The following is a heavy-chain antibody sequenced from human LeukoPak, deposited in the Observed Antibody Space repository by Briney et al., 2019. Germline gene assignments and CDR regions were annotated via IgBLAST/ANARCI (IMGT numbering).Heavy chain of an antibody. CDR3: ARDFRHRGGDCYSERHYYFDF. CDR1: GFTFSSYS. Sequence: GGSLRLSCAASGFTFSSYSMNWVRQAPGKGLEWVSSISSSSNYIYYADSLKGRFTISRDNAKNSLYLQMNSLRAEDTAVYYCARDFRHRGGDCYSERHYYFDFWGQGTLVTVSS. J-gene: IGHJ4*02. D-gene: IGHD2-21*02. V-gene: IGHV3-21*01. CDR2: ISSSSNYI.